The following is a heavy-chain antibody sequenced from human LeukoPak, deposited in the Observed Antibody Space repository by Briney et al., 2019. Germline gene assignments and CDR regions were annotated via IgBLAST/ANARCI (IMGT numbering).Heavy chain of an antibody. CDR3: ARANTGGYYMDV. D-gene: IGHD3-10*01. Sequence: PGGSLRLSCAASGFTFSSYSMNWVRQAPGKGLEWVSSISSSSSYIYYADSVKGRFTISRDNAKNSLYLQMNSLRAEDTAVYYCARANTGGYYMDVWGKGTTVTVSS. J-gene: IGHJ6*03. V-gene: IGHV3-21*01. CDR1: GFTFSSYS. CDR2: ISSSSSYI.